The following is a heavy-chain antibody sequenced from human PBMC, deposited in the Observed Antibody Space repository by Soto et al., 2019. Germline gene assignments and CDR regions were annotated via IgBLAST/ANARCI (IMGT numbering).Heavy chain of an antibody. CDR3: ARGRYYDRSGYYFVLDY. Sequence: GGALRLSCAASGFTFSSYGMHWVRQAPGKGLEWVAVIWYDGSNKYYADSVKGRFTISRDNSKNTLYLQMNSLRAEDTAVYYCARGRYYDRSGYYFVLDYWGQGTLVTVSS. V-gene: IGHV3-33*01. CDR2: IWYDGSNK. D-gene: IGHD3-22*01. J-gene: IGHJ4*02. CDR1: GFTFSSYG.